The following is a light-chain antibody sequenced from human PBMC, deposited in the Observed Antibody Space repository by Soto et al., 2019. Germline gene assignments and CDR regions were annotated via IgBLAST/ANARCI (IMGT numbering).Light chain of an antibody. Sequence: QSVLTQPPSASGTPGQTVIISCSGSSSNIASNYVHWYQQLSGEPHGAPDRFSGSKFGNTASLTVSGLQAEDEADYYCGSYAGSNNFVFGTGTKVTVL. CDR1: SSNIASNY. CDR3: GSYAGSNNFV. V-gene: IGLV1-44*01. J-gene: IGLJ1*01.